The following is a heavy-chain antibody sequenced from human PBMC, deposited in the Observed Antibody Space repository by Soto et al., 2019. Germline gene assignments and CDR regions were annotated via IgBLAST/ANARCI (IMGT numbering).Heavy chain of an antibody. V-gene: IGHV3-48*01. CDR2: ISSSSSTI. J-gene: IGHJ4*02. D-gene: IGHD6-13*01. CDR1: GFTFSSYR. CDR3: ARGGSSWSGDY. Sequence: EVRLVESGGGLVQPGGSLRLSCAASGFTFSSYRMNWVRQAPGKGLEWISYISSSSSTIDYADSVKGRFTISRDNAKNSLYLQMNSLRVEDTAVYYCARGGSSWSGDYWGQGTLVTGSS.